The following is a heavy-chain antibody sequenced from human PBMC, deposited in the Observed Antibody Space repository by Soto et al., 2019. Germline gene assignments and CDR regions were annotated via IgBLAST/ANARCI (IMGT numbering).Heavy chain of an antibody. CDR2: IYYSGST. CDR3: AGTFYYDNSGYPF. J-gene: IGHJ4*02. Sequence: SETLSLTCTVSGGSISSSSYYWGWIRQPPGKGLEWIGSIYYSGSTYYTPSLKSRVTISVDTSKNQCSLKLNSVTAADTAVYYCAGTFYYDNSGYPFWGQGTPVTVSS. D-gene: IGHD3-22*01. V-gene: IGHV4-39*01. CDR1: GGSISSSSYY.